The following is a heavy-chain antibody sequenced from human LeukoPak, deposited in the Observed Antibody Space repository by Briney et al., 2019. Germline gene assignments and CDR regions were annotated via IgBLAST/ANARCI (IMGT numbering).Heavy chain of an antibody. Sequence: SETLSLTCTVSGGSVTSGGYYWSWIRQHPEKGLEWIGYVYYTGSTYYNPSLKSRVTISSDTSKNQFSLKVGSVTAADTAVYYCARISAGRYGMDVWGQGTTVTVSS. CDR3: ARISAGRYGMDV. D-gene: IGHD6-6*01. J-gene: IGHJ6*02. CDR2: VYYTGST. V-gene: IGHV4-31*03. CDR1: GGSVTSGGYY.